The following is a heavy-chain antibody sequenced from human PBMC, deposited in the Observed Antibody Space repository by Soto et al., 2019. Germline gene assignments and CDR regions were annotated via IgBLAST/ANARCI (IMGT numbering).Heavy chain of an antibody. Sequence: SVQVSCKASEYTFTSYVMHWVRQAPGQSLEWMGWINAGNGNTKYSQKFQDRVTITRDTSASTAYMELSSLRSEDTAVYYCARELQGLYYLAYWGKGTRVTVYS. V-gene: IGHV1-3*01. CDR2: INAGNGNT. CDR3: ARELQGLYYLAY. CDR1: EYTFTSYV. J-gene: IGHJ4*02. D-gene: IGHD4-4*01.